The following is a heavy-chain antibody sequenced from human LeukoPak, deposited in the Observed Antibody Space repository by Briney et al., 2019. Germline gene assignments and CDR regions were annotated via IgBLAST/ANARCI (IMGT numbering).Heavy chain of an antibody. CDR2: INHSGST. CDR1: GGSFSGYY. V-gene: IGHV4-34*01. Sequence: SETLSLTCAVYGGSFSGYYWSWIRQPPGKGLEWIGEINHSGSTNYNPSLKSRVTISVDTSKNQFSLKLSSVTAADTAVYYCARGSKARVVVPAALRRVYNWFDPWGQGTLVTVSS. J-gene: IGHJ5*02. D-gene: IGHD2-2*01. CDR3: ARGSKARVVVPAALRRVYNWFDP.